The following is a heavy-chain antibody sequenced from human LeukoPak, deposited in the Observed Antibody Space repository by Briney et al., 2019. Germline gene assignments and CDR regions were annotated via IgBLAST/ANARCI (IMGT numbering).Heavy chain of an antibody. J-gene: IGHJ4*02. CDR3: ARGYSYGSDY. Sequence: GGSLRLSCAASGFTFRSCEMNWVRQAPGTGLEWVSYISSSGSTIYYADPVKGRFTISRDNAKNSLYLQMNSLRAEDTAVYYCARGYSYGSDYWGQGTLVTVSS. CDR1: GFTFRSCE. CDR2: ISSSGSTI. V-gene: IGHV3-48*03. D-gene: IGHD5-18*01.